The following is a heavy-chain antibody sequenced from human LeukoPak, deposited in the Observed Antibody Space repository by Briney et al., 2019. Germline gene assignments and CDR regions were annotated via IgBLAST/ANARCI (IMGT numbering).Heavy chain of an antibody. CDR2: IIPIFGTP. CDR3: ARDAVISPDAFDI. J-gene: IGHJ3*02. CDR1: GYTFTGYY. D-gene: IGHD2-21*01. Sequence: ASVKVSCKASGYTFTGYYMHWVRQAPGQGLEWMGGIIPIFGTPNYAKKFQGRVTITADKSTTTAYMELSSLRSEDTAVYYCARDAVISPDAFDIWGQGTMVTVSS. V-gene: IGHV1-69*06.